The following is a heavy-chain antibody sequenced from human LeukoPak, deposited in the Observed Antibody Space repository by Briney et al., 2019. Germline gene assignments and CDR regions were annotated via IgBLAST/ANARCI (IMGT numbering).Heavy chain of an antibody. V-gene: IGHV3-7*01. CDR1: GFTFRSYA. Sequence: PGGSLRLSCAASGFTFRSYAMSWVRQAPGKGLEWVAIIKQAASETYYVGSVKGRFTISRDNAKNSLYLQMSSLRADDTAVYYCARYYCGTSTTCYMFDFWGQGILVTVSS. D-gene: IGHD2-2*01. J-gene: IGHJ4*02. CDR3: ARYYCGTSTTCYMFDF. CDR2: IKQAASET.